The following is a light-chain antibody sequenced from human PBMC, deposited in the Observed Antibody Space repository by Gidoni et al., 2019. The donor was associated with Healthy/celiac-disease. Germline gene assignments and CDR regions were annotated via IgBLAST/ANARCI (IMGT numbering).Light chain of an antibody. CDR3: QQYGSSPLMYT. CDR2: GAS. V-gene: IGKV3-20*01. CDR1: QSVSSSY. Sequence: EIVLTQSPGTLSLSPGERATLSCRASQSVSSSYLAWYKQKPGQAPRLLIYGASSRATGIPDRFSCSGSGTDFTLTISRLEPEDFAVYYCQQYGSSPLMYTFGQGTKLEIK. J-gene: IGKJ2*01.